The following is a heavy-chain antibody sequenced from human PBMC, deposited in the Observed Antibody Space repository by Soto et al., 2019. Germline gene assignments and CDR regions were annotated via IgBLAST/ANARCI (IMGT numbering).Heavy chain of an antibody. CDR1: GGSITSSNYY. V-gene: IGHV4-39*01. J-gene: IGHJ5*02. Sequence: QLQLQESGPGLVKPSETLSLTCTVSGGSITSSNYYWGWIRQPPGKGLEWIGSMDYSGSTYYNPSLKSRVTISVDTSKNQFSLRLNSVTAADTAVYYCARHGAGYCSSTSCYPPQGWFDPWGQGTLVTVSS. CDR3: ARHGAGYCSSTSCYPPQGWFDP. D-gene: IGHD2-2*01. CDR2: MDYSGST.